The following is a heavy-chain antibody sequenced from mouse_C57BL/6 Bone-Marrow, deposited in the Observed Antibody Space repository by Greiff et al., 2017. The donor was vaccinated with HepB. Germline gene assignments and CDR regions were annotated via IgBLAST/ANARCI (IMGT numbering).Heavy chain of an antibody. CDR3: ARASYGHGAWFAY. CDR2: IDPEDGET. CDR1: GFNIKDYY. J-gene: IGHJ3*01. V-gene: IGHV14-2*01. Sequence: VQLQQSGAELVKPGASVKLSCTASGFNIKDYYMHWVKQRTEQGLEWIGRIDPEDGETKYAPKFQSKATITADTSSNTAYLQLSSLTSEDTAVYYCARASYGHGAWFAYWGQGTLVTVSA. D-gene: IGHD2-2*01.